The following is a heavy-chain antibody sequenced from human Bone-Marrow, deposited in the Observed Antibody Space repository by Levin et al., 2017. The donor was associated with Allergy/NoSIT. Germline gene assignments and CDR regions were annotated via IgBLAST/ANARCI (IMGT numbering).Heavy chain of an antibody. CDR2: ISWNSGSI. CDR3: AKARYSTSSGGFDN. Sequence: SLKISCAASGFIFDDYAMHWVRQAPGKGLEWVSGISWNSGSIGYADSVKGRFTISRDNAKNSVYLLMNSLRAEDTGLYYCAKARYSTSSGGFDNWGQGIPVTVSS. CDR1: GFIFDDYA. V-gene: IGHV3-9*01. D-gene: IGHD6-6*01. J-gene: IGHJ4*02.